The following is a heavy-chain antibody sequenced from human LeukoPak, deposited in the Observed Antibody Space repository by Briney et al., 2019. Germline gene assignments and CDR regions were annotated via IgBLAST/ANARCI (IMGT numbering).Heavy chain of an antibody. Sequence: SETLSLTCTVSGGSISSYYWSWIRQPPGKGLEWIGYIYYSGSTNYNPSPKSRVTISVDTSKNQFSLKLSSVTAADTAVYYCARAGTSYDILTGDYFDYWGQGTLVTVSS. V-gene: IGHV4-59*01. CDR1: GGSISSYY. D-gene: IGHD3-9*01. CDR3: ARAGTSYDILTGDYFDY. CDR2: IYYSGST. J-gene: IGHJ4*02.